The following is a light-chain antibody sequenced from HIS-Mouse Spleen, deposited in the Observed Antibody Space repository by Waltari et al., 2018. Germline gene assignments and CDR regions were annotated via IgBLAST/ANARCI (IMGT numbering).Light chain of an antibody. Sequence: DIQMTQSPSSLSASVGDRVTITCQASQDISNYLNWYQQKPGKAPKLLIQDASNLETCVPSRFSGSGSGTDFTFTISSLQPEDIATYYCQQYDNQLTFGGGTKVEFK. CDR1: QDISNY. CDR2: DAS. CDR3: QQYDNQLT. J-gene: IGKJ4*01. V-gene: IGKV1-33*01.